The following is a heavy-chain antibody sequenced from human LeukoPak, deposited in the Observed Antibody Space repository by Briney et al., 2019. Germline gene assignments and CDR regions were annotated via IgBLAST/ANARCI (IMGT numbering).Heavy chain of an antibody. CDR2: ISRSGTTI. V-gene: IGHV3-48*03. Sequence: GSLRLSCAASGFTFSSYEMNWVRQAPGRGLEWVSFISRSGTTIYYADSVKGRFTISRDNAKNSLYLQMNSLRAEDTAVYYCARVLPHSDPLDYWGQGTLVTVSS. CDR1: GFTFSSYE. D-gene: IGHD2-15*01. CDR3: ARVLPHSDPLDY. J-gene: IGHJ4*02.